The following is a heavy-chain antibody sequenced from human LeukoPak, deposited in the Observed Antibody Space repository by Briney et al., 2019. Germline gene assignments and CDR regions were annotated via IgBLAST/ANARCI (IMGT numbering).Heavy chain of an antibody. CDR3: AKDRGAIFGDQ. CDR2: ISNAHIT. Sequence: GGSLRLSCAASGFTFSTYAMSWVRQAPGKGLEWVSTISNAHITYYADFVKGRFTISRDNSKNTLYLQMSSLRAEDSALYYCAKDRGAIFGDQWGQGTLVTVSS. D-gene: IGHD3-3*01. V-gene: IGHV3-23*01. J-gene: IGHJ4*02. CDR1: GFTFSTYA.